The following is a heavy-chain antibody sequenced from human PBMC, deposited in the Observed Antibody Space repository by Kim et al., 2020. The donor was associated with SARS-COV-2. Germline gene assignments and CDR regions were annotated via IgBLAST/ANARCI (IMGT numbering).Heavy chain of an antibody. D-gene: IGHD6-13*01. Sequence: SETLSLNCAVSGGSISSGNWWSWVRQPPEKGLEWIGEIYHSGGTNFNPSLESRLTMLLDKSNNHFSLQLSTVTAADTAVYYCARGTRGLGPAGHTFVTWGQGNPGTVSS. V-gene: IGHV4-4*02. CDR2: IYHSGGT. CDR3: ARGTRGLGPAGHTFVT. J-gene: IGHJ5*02. CDR1: GGSISSGNW.